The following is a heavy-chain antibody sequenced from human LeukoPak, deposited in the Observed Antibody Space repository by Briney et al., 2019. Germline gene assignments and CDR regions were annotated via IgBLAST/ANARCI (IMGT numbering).Heavy chain of an antibody. V-gene: IGHV1-2*06. D-gene: IGHD5-12*01. CDR2: INPNSGDT. CDR3: ARDHNIVAPFDY. Sequence: ASVKVSCKASGYTFTGYYVHWVRQAPGQGLEWMGRINPNSGDTNYAQKFQGRVTMTRDTSISTAYMELSRLRSDDTAVYYCARDHNIVAPFDYWGQGTLVTVSS. J-gene: IGHJ4*02. CDR1: GYTFTGYY.